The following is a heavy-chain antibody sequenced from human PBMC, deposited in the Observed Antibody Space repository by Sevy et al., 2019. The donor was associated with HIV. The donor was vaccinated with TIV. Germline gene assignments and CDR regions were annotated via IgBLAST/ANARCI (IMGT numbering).Heavy chain of an antibody. CDR3: ARGKSYYYDSSGYFDY. D-gene: IGHD3-22*01. Sequence: SETLSLTCAVSGGSISSGGYSWSWIRQPPGKGLEWIGYIYNSGSTYYNPSLKSRVTISVDRSKNQFSLKLSSVTAADTAVYYCARGKSYYYDSSGYFDYWGQGTLVTVSS. CDR1: GGSISSGGYS. CDR2: IYNSGST. V-gene: IGHV4-30-2*01. J-gene: IGHJ4*02.